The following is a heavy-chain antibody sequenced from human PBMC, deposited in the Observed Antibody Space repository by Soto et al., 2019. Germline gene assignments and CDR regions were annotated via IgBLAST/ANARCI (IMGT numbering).Heavy chain of an antibody. CDR2: IKSKTDGGTT. CDR1: SVSNAW. D-gene: IGHD1-26*01. CDR3: TTVVRGSYYWFDP. J-gene: IGHJ5*02. V-gene: IGHV3-15*07. Sequence: SVSNAWMNWVRQAPGKGLEWVGRIKSKTDGGTTDYAAPVKGRFTISRDDSKNTLYLQMNSLKTEDTAVYYCTTVVRGSYYWFDPWGQGTLVTVSS.